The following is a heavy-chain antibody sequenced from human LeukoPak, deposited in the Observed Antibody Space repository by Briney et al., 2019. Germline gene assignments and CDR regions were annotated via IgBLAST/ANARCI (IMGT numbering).Heavy chain of an antibody. J-gene: IGHJ4*02. D-gene: IGHD3-22*01. CDR3: ASNKIRGYYYVHY. Sequence: PGGSLRLSCAASGFTFSGYGMHGFRQAPGKGLEWVAFIRYDGSNKYYADSVKGRFTISRDNSKNTLYLQMNSLRAEDTAVYYCASNKIRGYYYVHYWGQGTLVTVSS. CDR2: IRYDGSNK. V-gene: IGHV3-30*02. CDR1: GFTFSGYG.